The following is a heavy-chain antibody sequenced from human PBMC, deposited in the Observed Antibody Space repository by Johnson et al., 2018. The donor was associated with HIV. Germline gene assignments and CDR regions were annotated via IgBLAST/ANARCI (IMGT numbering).Heavy chain of an antibody. V-gene: IGHV3-30*19. CDR3: ASPKTPTRVVRGAFDI. J-gene: IGHJ3*02. CDR2: ISYDGSNK. Sequence: QVHLVESGGGVVQPGGSLRLSCAASGFTFSSYGMHWVRQAPGKGLEWVAVISYDGSNKYYADSLKGRFTISRDNSKNTLYLQMNSLRAEDTAVYYCASPKTPTRVVRGAFDIWGQGTMVTVSS. CDR1: GFTFSSYG. D-gene: IGHD3-10*01.